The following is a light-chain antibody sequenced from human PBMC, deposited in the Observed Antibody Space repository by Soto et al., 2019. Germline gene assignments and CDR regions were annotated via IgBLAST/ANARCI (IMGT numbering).Light chain of an antibody. CDR3: QHLSPYPLLT. Sequence: QLTQSPSSLSASVGDRVTITCRASQDISTYLAWYQQKPGKAPTLLIYATYTLQSGVPSRFSGGGFGTDFTLTINSVQPEDFATYYCQHLSPYPLLTFGGGTKVEI. CDR2: ATY. J-gene: IGKJ4*01. CDR1: QDISTY. V-gene: IGKV1-9*01.